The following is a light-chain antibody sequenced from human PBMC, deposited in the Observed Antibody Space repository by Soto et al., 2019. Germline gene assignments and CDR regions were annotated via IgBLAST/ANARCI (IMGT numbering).Light chain of an antibody. V-gene: IGKV1-13*02. CDR2: DVS. CDR3: QQFNTYPIT. Sequence: IQLTQSPSSLSASVGDRVTITCRASQDIRGALAWYQQKPGKAPKLLIYDVSSLQSVVPSRFSGSGSGTDFTLTISSLQPEDFATYYCQQFNTYPITFGQGTRLEIK. CDR1: QDIRGA. J-gene: IGKJ5*01.